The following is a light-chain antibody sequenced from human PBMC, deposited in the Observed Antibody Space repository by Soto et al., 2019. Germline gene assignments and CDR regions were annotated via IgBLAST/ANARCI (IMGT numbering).Light chain of an antibody. CDR1: QSVSSST. CDR3: QQFGPSRT. Sequence: EIVLTQSPGTLSLSPGERVTLSCRASQSVSSSTLAWYQQKPGKSPRLLIYAASLRATGIPDRFTGLGSGTDFTLTISRLEPEDFAVYYCQQFGPSRTFGQGTKVEL. J-gene: IGKJ1*01. CDR2: AAS. V-gene: IGKV3-20*01.